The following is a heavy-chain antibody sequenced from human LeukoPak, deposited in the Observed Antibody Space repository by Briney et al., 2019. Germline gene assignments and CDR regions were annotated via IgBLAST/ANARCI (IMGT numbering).Heavy chain of an antibody. J-gene: IGHJ4*02. V-gene: IGHV4-34*01. Sequence: PSETLSLTCAVYGGSFSGYYWSWIRQPPGKGLEWIGEISHSGSTNYNPSLKSRVTISVDTSKNQFSLKLSSVTAADTAVYYCAGYGDDDYWGQGTLATVSS. CDR3: AGYGDDDY. D-gene: IGHD4-17*01. CDR2: ISHSGST. CDR1: GGSFSGYY.